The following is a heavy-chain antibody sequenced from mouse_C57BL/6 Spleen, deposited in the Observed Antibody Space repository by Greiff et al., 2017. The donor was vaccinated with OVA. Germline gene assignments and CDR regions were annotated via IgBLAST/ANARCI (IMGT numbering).Heavy chain of an antibody. J-gene: IGHJ1*03. CDR2: IYPSDSET. D-gene: IGHD4-1*01. Sequence: QVQLQQPGAELVRPGSSVKLSCKASGYTFTSYWMDWVKQRPGQGLEWIGNIYPSDSETHYNQKFKDKATMTVDKSSSTAYMQLSSLTSEDSAVYYCARGVGRGYFDVWGTGTPVTVSS. V-gene: IGHV1-61*01. CDR1: GYTFTSYW. CDR3: ARGVGRGYFDV.